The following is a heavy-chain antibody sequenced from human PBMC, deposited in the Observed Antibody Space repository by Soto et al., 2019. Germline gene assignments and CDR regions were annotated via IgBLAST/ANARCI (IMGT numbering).Heavy chain of an antibody. CDR1: GFTFSSYA. CDR2: ISGSGGST. CDR3: AKVSMAVTMSSLDY. D-gene: IGHD4-17*01. J-gene: IGHJ4*02. Sequence: PGGSLRLSCAASGFTFSSYAMSWVRQAPGKGLEWVSAISGSGGSTYYADSVKGRFTISRDNSKNTLYLQMNSLRAEDTAVYYCAKVSMAVTMSSLDYWGQGTLVTVSS. V-gene: IGHV3-23*01.